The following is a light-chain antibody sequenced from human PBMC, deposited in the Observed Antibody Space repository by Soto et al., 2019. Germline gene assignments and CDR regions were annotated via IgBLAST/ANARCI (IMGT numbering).Light chain of an antibody. J-gene: IGKJ4*01. CDR1: QSISSW. CDR3: QQYNSYPLT. Sequence: DIQMTQSPSTLSASVGDRVTITCRASQSISSWLAWYQQKPGKAPKRLIYKASGLESGVPSRFSGSGSGTEFTLTISCLQPDDFATYYCQQYNSYPLTFGGGTKVDIK. CDR2: KAS. V-gene: IGKV1-5*03.